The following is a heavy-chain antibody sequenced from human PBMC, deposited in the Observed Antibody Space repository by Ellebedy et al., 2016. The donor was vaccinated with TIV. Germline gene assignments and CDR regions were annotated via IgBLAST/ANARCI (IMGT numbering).Heavy chain of an antibody. J-gene: IGHJ6*03. CDR2: ISSSSSTI. V-gene: IGHV3-48*01. Sequence: GESLKISXAASGFTFSSYSMNWVRQAPGKGLEWVSYISSSSSTIYYADSVKGRFTISRDNAKNSLYLQMNSLRAEDTAVYYCAREGYDFWSGYTYYYYYMDVWGKGTTVTVSS. CDR3: AREGYDFWSGYTYYYYYMDV. D-gene: IGHD3-3*01. CDR1: GFTFSSYS.